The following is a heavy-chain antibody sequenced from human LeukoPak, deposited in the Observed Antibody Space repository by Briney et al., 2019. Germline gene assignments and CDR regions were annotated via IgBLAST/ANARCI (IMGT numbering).Heavy chain of an antibody. CDR3: ARQRDILKNFDY. V-gene: IGHV1-18*01. Sequence: GALVKVSCKASGYTFSSYGISWVRQAPGQGLEWMGWISAYNGNTNYAQKLQGRVTMTTDTSTSTAYMELRSLRSDDTAVYYCARQRDILKNFDYWGQGTLVTVSS. J-gene: IGHJ4*02. CDR1: GYTFSSYG. D-gene: IGHD3-9*01. CDR2: ISAYNGNT.